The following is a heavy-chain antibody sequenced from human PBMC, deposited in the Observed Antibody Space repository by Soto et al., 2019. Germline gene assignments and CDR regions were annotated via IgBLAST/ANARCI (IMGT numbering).Heavy chain of an antibody. CDR2: IYYGGST. D-gene: IGHD3-22*01. CDR1: GGSMISGGYC. J-gene: IGHJ5*02. CDR3: VRVAQEVVVGSVGGSWIDP. Sequence: SQTLSLTCTVSGGSMISGGYCWSWIRQHPGKGLEWIGYIYYGGSTYYNPSLKSRVTISVDTYKNQFSLKLSSVTAADTAGYYCVRVAQEVVVGSVGGSWIDPWGQGTVVT. V-gene: IGHV4-31*03.